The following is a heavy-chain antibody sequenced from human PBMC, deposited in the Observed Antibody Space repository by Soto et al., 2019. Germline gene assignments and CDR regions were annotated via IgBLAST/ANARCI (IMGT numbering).Heavy chain of an antibody. D-gene: IGHD6-13*01. CDR1: GFTFSSYA. Sequence: EVQLLESGGGLVQPGGSLRLSCAASGFTFSSYAMSWVRQAPGKGLEWVSAISRSGGSTYYADSVKGRFTISRDNSKNTLYLQMNSLRAEDTAVYYCAKDSDSSSWYLLSQHMDVWGQGTTVTVSS. CDR2: ISRSGGST. CDR3: AKDSDSSSWYLLSQHMDV. J-gene: IGHJ6*02. V-gene: IGHV3-23*01.